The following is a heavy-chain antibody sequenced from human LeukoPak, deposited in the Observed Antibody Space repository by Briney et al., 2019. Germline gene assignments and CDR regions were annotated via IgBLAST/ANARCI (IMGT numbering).Heavy chain of an antibody. J-gene: IGHJ4*02. CDR3: ARGYCSSTSCYPLED. CDR1: SGSISSHY. Sequence: SETLSLTCTVSSGSISSHYWSWIRQPPGKGLEWIGYIYYSGSTNYNPSLKSRVTISVDTSKNQFSLKLSSVTAADTAVYYCARGYCSSTSCYPLEDWGQGTLVTVSS. V-gene: IGHV4-59*11. D-gene: IGHD2-2*01. CDR2: IYYSGST.